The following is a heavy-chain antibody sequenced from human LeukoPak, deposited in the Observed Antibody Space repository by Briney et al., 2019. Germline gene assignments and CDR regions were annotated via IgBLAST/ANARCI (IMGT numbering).Heavy chain of an antibody. CDR2: IVVGSGNT. J-gene: IGHJ5*02. D-gene: IGHD3-10*01. CDR3: VADGGDNWFDP. CDR1: GFTLTSSA. Sequence: SVKVSCKASGFTLTSSAIQWVRQARGQRLEWIGWIVVGSGNTKYAQKFQERVTFTSDMSTRTAYMELRSLRSEDTAVYYCVADGGDNWFDPWGQGTLVTVSP. V-gene: IGHV1-58*02.